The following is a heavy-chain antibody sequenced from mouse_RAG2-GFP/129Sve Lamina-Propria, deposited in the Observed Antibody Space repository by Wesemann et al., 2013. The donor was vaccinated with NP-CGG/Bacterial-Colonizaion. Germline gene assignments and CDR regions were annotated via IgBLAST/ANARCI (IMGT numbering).Heavy chain of an antibody. D-gene: IGHD4-1*01. J-gene: IGHJ2*01. V-gene: IGHV5-17*01. Sequence: EMVLEWVAYISSGSSTIYYADTVKGRFTISRDNTKNTLFLQMTSLRSEDTAMYYCARLTGVGYWGQGTTLTVSS. CDR3: ARLTGVGY. CDR2: ISSGSSTI.